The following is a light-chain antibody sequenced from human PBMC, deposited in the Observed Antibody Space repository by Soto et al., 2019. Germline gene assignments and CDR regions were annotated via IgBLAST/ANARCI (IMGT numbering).Light chain of an antibody. CDR1: KDDIDVYDF. CDR3: KSYAGSNAYV. Sequence: QSALAQPPSASGSPGQSVTISCTGTKDDIDVYDFVSWYQHHPGKAPRLIIYEVVQRPSGVPDRFSGSKSGNTASLTVSGLQAADEADYFCKSYAGSNAYVFGSGTNVTVL. V-gene: IGLV2-8*01. J-gene: IGLJ1*01. CDR2: EVV.